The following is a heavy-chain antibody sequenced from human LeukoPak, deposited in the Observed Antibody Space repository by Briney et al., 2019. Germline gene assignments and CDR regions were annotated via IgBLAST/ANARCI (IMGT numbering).Heavy chain of an antibody. V-gene: IGHV4-39*01. CDR1: GGSISGSSYY. CDR2: IYYSGST. D-gene: IGHD4-17*01. J-gene: IGHJ4*02. CDR3: ARQTVTTTYFDY. Sequence: TSETLSLTCTVSGGSISGSSYYWGWIRQPPGKGLEWIGSIYYSGSTYYNPSLKSRVTISVDTSKNQFSLKLSSVTAADTAVYYCARQTVTTTYFDYWGQGTLVTVSS.